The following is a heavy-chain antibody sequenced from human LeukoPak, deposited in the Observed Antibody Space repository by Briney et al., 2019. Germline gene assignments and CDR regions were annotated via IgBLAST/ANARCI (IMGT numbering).Heavy chain of an antibody. V-gene: IGHV3-48*03. CDR1: GFTFSSYE. CDR3: ARVIAVAGGDY. CDR2: ISSSGSTI. D-gene: IGHD6-19*01. J-gene: IGHJ4*02. Sequence: GSLRLSCAASGFTFSSYEMNWVRQAPGKGLEWVSYISSSGSTIYYADSVKGRFTISRDNAKNSLYLQMNSLRAEDTAVYYCARVIAVAGGDYWGQGTPVTVSS.